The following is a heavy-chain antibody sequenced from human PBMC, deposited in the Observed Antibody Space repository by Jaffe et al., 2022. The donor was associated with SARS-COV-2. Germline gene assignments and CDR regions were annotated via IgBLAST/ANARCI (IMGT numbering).Heavy chain of an antibody. Sequence: QITLKESGPTLVKPTQTLTLTCTFSGFSLSTSGVGVGWIRQPPGKALEWLALIYWDDDKRYSPSLKSRLTITKDTSKNQVVLTMTNMDPVDTATYYCAHSLRYERPHYYFDYWGQGTLVTVSS. V-gene: IGHV2-5*02. CDR1: GFSLSTSGVG. J-gene: IGHJ4*02. CDR3: AHSLRYERPHYYFDY. CDR2: IYWDDDK. D-gene: IGHD3-9*01.